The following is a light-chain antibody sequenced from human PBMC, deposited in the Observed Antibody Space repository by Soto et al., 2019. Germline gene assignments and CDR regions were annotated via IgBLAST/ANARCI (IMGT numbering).Light chain of an antibody. CDR1: QSVSTSS. V-gene: IGKV3-20*01. Sequence: IVQKQSPGTPSLSQGERATLCCRASQSVSTSSLAWYQQKPGQAPRLVIYGASGRATGIPDRFSGSGSGTDVNLTISRLEPEDFTVYYYLGSGTSPITVGQGTRL. CDR2: GAS. J-gene: IGKJ5*01. CDR3: LGSGTSPIT.